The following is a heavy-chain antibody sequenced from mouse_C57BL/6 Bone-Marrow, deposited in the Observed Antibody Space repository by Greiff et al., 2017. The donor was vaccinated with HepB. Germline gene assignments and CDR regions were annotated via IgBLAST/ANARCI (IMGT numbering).Heavy chain of an antibody. CDR3: TPYYYEWYFDV. D-gene: IGHD1-1*01. V-gene: IGHV14-4*01. CDR1: GFNIKDDY. Sequence: EVQLQQSGAELVRPGASVKLSCTASGFNIKDDYMHWVKQRPEQGLEWIGWIDPENGDTEYASKFQGKATITADTSSNTAYLQLSSLTSEDTAVYYCTPYYYEWYFDVWGTGTTVTVPS. J-gene: IGHJ1*03. CDR2: IDPENGDT.